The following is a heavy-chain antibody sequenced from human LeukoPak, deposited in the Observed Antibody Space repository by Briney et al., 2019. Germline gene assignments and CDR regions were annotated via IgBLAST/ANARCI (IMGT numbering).Heavy chain of an antibody. CDR1: GYTFTSYY. D-gene: IGHD1-26*01. V-gene: IGHV1-46*01. Sequence: GASVKVSCKASGYTFTSYYMHWVRQAPGQGLEWMGIINPSGGSTSYAQKFQGRVTMTRDTSTSTVYVELSSLRSEDTAVYYCARRMGLGATDYWGQGTLVTVSS. J-gene: IGHJ4*02. CDR3: ARRMGLGATDY. CDR2: INPSGGST.